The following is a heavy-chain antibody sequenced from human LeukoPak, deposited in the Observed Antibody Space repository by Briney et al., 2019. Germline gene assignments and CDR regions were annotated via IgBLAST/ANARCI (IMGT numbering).Heavy chain of an antibody. Sequence: GRSLRLSCAASGFTFSTYAMLWVRQAPGKGLEWVAIISYDGSNEYYADSVKGRFTISRDTSKSTLYLQMNSLRAEDTAVYYCASGGPGYSSAWTNYGLAVWGQGTTVTVSS. CDR2: ISYDGSNE. D-gene: IGHD6-19*01. CDR1: GFTFSTYA. J-gene: IGHJ6*02. V-gene: IGHV3-30-3*01. CDR3: ASGGPGYSSAWTNYGLAV.